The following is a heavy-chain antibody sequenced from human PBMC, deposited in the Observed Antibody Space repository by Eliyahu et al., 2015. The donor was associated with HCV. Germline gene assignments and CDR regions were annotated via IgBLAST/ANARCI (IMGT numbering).Heavy chain of an antibody. Sequence: EVQLVESGGGLVQPGGSLRLSCAASGFTFXRXWMHWVRQVPGKGLVWVSRINSDGNYTNNADSVKGRFTISRDNAKNTLYLQMNSLRAEDSAVYYCARAPYDSSGYCHFDYWGQGSLVTVSS. D-gene: IGHD3-22*01. V-gene: IGHV3-74*01. J-gene: IGHJ4*02. CDR3: ARAPYDSSGYCHFDY. CDR2: INSDGNYT. CDR1: GFTFXRXW.